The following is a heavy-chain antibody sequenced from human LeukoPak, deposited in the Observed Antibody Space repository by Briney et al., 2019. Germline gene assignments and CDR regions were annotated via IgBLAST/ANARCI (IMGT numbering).Heavy chain of an antibody. CDR1: GDSVTNDDVF. Sequence: SETLSLTCTVSGDSVTNDDVFWGWTRQPPGEGLEYIGYIYHSAGSYYNPSLKSRLTMSIDTSRNQFSLKLTSVTAADTAVNHCARGLRYSQSYVAEYWGLGTLVTVSS. V-gene: IGHV4-30-4*01. D-gene: IGHD5-12*01. CDR2: IYHSAGS. J-gene: IGHJ4*02. CDR3: ARGLRYSQSYVAEY.